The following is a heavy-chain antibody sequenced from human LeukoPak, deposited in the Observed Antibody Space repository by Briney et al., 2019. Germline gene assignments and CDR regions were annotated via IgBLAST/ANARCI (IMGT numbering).Heavy chain of an antibody. Sequence: QAGGSLRLSCAASGFTFSSYGMHWVRQAPGKGLEWVAVIWYDGSNKYYADSVKGRFTISRDNSKNTLYLQMNSLRTEDTAVYYCAKSPYYYDSSGYYYLGLDYWGQGTLVTVSS. V-gene: IGHV3-33*06. J-gene: IGHJ4*02. CDR3: AKSPYYYDSSGYYYLGLDY. D-gene: IGHD3-22*01. CDR2: IWYDGSNK. CDR1: GFTFSSYG.